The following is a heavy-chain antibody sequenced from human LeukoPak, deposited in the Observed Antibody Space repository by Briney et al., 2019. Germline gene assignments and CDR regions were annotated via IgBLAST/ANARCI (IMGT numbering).Heavy chain of an antibody. CDR3: ARGSIMGARGLGDS. CDR2: IYSGGNT. D-gene: IGHD1-26*01. Sequence: GGSLRLSCVVSGFTVSSNYMSWVRQAPGKGLEWVSVIYSGGNTYYADSVKGRFTISRDNSKNTVFLQMNSLRAEDTAVYYCARGSIMGARGLGDSWGQGTLVTVSS. J-gene: IGHJ4*02. CDR1: GFTVSSNY. V-gene: IGHV3-53*05.